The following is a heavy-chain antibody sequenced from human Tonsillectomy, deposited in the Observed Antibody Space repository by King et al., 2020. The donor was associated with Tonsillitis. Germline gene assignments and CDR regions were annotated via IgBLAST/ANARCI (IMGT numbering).Heavy chain of an antibody. CDR1: GYSISFGFY. D-gene: IGHD2-21*02. V-gene: IGHV4-38-2*02. Sequence: QLQESGPGLVKPSETLSLTCAVSGYSISFGFYWGWIRQPPGKGLEWIGSIYHTGTTYYNPSLKSRVTISVDTSKNQFSLKLTSVTAPDTAGYYCARDWDCGGDCYFVEDYYYGVDVWGQGTTVTVSS. CDR3: ARDWDCGGDCYFVEDYYYGVDV. J-gene: IGHJ6*02. CDR2: IYHTGTT.